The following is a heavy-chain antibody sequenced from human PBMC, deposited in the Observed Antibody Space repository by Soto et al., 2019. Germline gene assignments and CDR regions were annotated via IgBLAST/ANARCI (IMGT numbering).Heavy chain of an antibody. Sequence: TLSLTCGVSGGSLSGATYSWDWIRHRPGKGLEWIGYIFPSGTTYYNPSLKSRVTISIDVSKNQFSLSLRSLTAADTAVYYCARSRQFDYWSQGTLVTVSS. CDR3: ARSRQFDY. CDR1: GGSLSGATYS. J-gene: IGHJ4*02. CDR2: IFPSGTT. V-gene: IGHV4-30-2*01.